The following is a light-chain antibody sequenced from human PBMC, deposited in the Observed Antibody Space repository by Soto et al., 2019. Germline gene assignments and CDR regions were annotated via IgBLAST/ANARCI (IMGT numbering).Light chain of an antibody. Sequence: EIVLTQSPGTLSLSPGERATLSCKASQSGSTNYIAWYQQKPGQAPRLLIYTTSNRATGIPDRFSGSGSGTDFPLTISRLEPEDFAVYYCQQYGSSWTFGQGTKVEIK. CDR1: QSGSTNY. J-gene: IGKJ1*01. CDR3: QQYGSSWT. CDR2: TTS. V-gene: IGKV3-20*01.